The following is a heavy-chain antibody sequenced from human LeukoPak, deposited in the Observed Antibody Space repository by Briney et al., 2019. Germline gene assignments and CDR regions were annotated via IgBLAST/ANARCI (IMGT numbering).Heavy chain of an antibody. D-gene: IGHD2-2*02. V-gene: IGHV4-59*01. CDR3: ASVDCSSTSCYTVGWFDP. J-gene: IGHJ5*02. Sequence: SETLSLTCTVSGGSISSYYWSWIRQPPGKGLEWIGYIYYSGSTNYNPSLKSRVTISVDTSKNQFSLKLSSVTAADTAVYYCASVDCSSTSCYTVGWFDPWGQGTLVTVSS. CDR2: IYYSGST. CDR1: GGSISSYY.